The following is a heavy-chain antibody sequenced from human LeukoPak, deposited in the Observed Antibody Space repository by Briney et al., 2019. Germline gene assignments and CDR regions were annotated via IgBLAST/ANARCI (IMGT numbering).Heavy chain of an antibody. CDR3: ARTTYSSSWYRHYYYYGMDV. J-gene: IGHJ6*02. D-gene: IGHD6-13*01. CDR1: GGSISSGGYY. Sequence: PSETLSLTCTVSGGSISSGGYYWSWIRQHPGKGLEWIGYIYYSGSTNYNPTLKSRVTISVDTSKNQFSLKLSSVTAADTAVYYCARTTYSSSWYRHYYYYGMDVWGQGTTVTVSS. CDR2: IYYSGST. V-gene: IGHV4-61*08.